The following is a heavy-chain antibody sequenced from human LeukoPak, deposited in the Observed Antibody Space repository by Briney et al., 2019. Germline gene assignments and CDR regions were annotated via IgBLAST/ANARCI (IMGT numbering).Heavy chain of an antibody. CDR3: ARTPRDDFRSGYYTDYYYYGMDV. V-gene: IGHV1-3*01. J-gene: IGHJ6*02. CDR2: INAANGST. D-gene: IGHD3-3*01. Sequence: ASVKVSCKASGYSFTDYAMHWVRQAPGQRLEWMGWINAANGSTKYSQKFQGRVTITRDTSASRAYMELSSLRSEDTAVYYCARTPRDDFRSGYYTDYYYYGMDVWGQGTTVTVSS. CDR1: GYSFTDYA.